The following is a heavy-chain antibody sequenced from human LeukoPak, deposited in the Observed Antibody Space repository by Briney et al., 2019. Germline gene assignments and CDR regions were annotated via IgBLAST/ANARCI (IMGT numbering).Heavy chain of an antibody. D-gene: IGHD3-22*01. Sequence: GRSLRLSCAASGFTFSSYAMHWVRQAPGKGLEWVAVISYDGSNKYYADSVKGRFTISRDNAKNSLYLQMNSLRAEDTAVYYCARDKYGRKRDYYDRNIDYWGQGTLVTVSS. CDR2: ISYDGSNK. CDR3: ARDKYGRKRDYYDRNIDY. J-gene: IGHJ4*02. CDR1: GFTFSSYA. V-gene: IGHV3-30-3*01.